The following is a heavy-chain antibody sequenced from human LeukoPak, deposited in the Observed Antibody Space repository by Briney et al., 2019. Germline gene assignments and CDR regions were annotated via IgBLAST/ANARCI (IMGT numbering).Heavy chain of an antibody. CDR3: AGAYYYDSSGARDP. Sequence: SETLSLTCTVSGGSISSYYWSWIPQPAGKGLEWIGRIYTSGSTNYNPSLKSRVTMSVDTSKNQFSLKLSSVTAADTAVYYCAGAYYYDSSGARDPWGQGTLVTVSS. CDR1: GGSISSYY. J-gene: IGHJ5*02. D-gene: IGHD3-22*01. CDR2: IYTSGST. V-gene: IGHV4-4*07.